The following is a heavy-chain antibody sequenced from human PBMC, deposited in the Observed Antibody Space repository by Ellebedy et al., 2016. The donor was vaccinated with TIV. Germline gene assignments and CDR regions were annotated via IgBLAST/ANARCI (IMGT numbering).Heavy chain of an antibody. V-gene: IGHV3-30*03. Sequence: GESLKISCAASGFTFSSYDMHWVRQAPGKGLEWVALISYDANNKYYADSVKGRFTISRDNFKHSVYLQMDRLRVEDTALYYCVRERMPTPTWGQGTLVTVSP. CDR1: GFTFSSYD. D-gene: IGHD2-2*01. CDR2: ISYDANNK. J-gene: IGHJ5*02. CDR3: VRERMPTPT.